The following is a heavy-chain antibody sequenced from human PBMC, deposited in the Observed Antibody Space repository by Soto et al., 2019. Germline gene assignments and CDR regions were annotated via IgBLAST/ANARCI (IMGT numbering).Heavy chain of an antibody. CDR1: GYTFTSYG. Sequence: QVQLVQSGAEVKKPGASVKVSCKASGYTFTSYGISWVRQAPGQGLEWMGWISAYNGNTNYAQKLQGRGTMTTDTSTSTGYMALRSLRSDDTAVYYCARVAITLVRGVSFYYYYGMDVWGQGTTVTVSS. CDR3: ARVAITLVRGVSFYYYYGMDV. J-gene: IGHJ6*02. V-gene: IGHV1-18*01. CDR2: ISAYNGNT. D-gene: IGHD3-10*01.